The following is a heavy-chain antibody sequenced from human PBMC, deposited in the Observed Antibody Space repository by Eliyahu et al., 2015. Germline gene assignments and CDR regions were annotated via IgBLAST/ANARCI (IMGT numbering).Heavy chain of an antibody. CDR1: GXTFSSXS. Sequence: EVQLVESGGGLVKPXGSXXLSXXASGXTFSSXSMNWVRQAPGKGVEWVSSISSSSSYIYYADSVKGRFTISRDNAKNSLYLQMNSLRAEDTAVYYCARVAVLRFLEWNDYWGQGTLVTVSS. J-gene: IGHJ4*02. V-gene: IGHV3-21*01. D-gene: IGHD3-3*01. CDR3: ARVAVLRFLEWNDY. CDR2: ISSSSSYI.